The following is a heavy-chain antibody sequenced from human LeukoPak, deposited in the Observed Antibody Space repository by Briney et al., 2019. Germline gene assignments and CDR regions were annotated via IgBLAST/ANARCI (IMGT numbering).Heavy chain of an antibody. Sequence: KPSETLSLTCAVSGYSISSGYYWGWIRQPPGKGLEWIGSIYHSGSTYYNPSLKSRVTISVDTSKNQFSLKLSSVTAADTAVYYCARAPLVGHYGSGRDNYFDYWGQGTLVTVSS. V-gene: IGHV4-38-2*01. J-gene: IGHJ4*02. CDR2: IYHSGST. CDR1: GYSISSGYY. D-gene: IGHD3-10*01. CDR3: ARAPLVGHYGSGRDNYFDY.